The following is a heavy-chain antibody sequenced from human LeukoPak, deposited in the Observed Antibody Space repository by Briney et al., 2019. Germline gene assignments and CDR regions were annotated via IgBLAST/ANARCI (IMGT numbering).Heavy chain of an antibody. CDR2: ISYDGSNK. J-gene: IGHJ4*02. CDR3: AREAFDRNIVVVTATNYFDY. D-gene: IGHD2-21*02. Sequence: PGGSLRLSCAASGFTFSSYAMHWVRQAPGKGLEWVAVISYDGSNKYYADSVKGRFTISRDNSKNTLYMQMNSLRAEDTAVYYCAREAFDRNIVVVTATNYFDYWGQGTLVTVSS. V-gene: IGHV3-30*04. CDR1: GFTFSSYA.